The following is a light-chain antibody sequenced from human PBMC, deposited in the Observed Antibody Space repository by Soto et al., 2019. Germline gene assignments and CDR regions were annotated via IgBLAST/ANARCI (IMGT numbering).Light chain of an antibody. Sequence: EIVLTQSPATLSLSPGGRATLSCRASQSVSSNYLAWYQRKPGQTPRLLIYAASSRATGVPDRFSGSGSGTDFPLTISRLEPGDFAVYYCQQYGRSPAAFGQGTKV. V-gene: IGKV3-20*01. CDR2: AAS. J-gene: IGKJ1*01. CDR3: QQYGRSPAA. CDR1: QSVSSNY.